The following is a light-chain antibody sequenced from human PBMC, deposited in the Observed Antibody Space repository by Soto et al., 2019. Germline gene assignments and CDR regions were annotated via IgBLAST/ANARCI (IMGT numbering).Light chain of an antibody. CDR1: QSVSSSS. Sequence: ELVLTQSPGTLSLSPGESATLSCRASQSVSSSSLAWYQQKPGQAPRLLFFGVSNRAAGVPDRFGGSVSGTDFTLTISRLEPEDFAVYYCQQYNNWPPWTFGQGTKVDIK. J-gene: IGKJ1*01. CDR3: QQYNNWPPWT. V-gene: IGKV3-20*01. CDR2: GVS.